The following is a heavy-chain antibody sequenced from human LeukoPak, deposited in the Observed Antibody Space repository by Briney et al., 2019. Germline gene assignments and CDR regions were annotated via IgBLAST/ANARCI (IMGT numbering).Heavy chain of an antibody. CDR3: ARGGSGYSSNWFDP. Sequence: GGSLRLSCAASGFTFSSYAMSWVRQAPGKGLEWVSAISGSGGSTYYADSVKGRFTISRDNSKNTLYLQMNSLRAEDTAVYYCARGGSGYSSNWFDPWGQGTLVTVSS. J-gene: IGHJ5*02. D-gene: IGHD3-3*01. CDR2: ISGSGGST. CDR1: GFTFSSYA. V-gene: IGHV3-23*01.